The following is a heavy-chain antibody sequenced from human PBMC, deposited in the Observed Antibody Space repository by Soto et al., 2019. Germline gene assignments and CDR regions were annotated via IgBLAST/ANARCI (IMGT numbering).Heavy chain of an antibody. CDR1: GYTLTELS. D-gene: IGHD3-22*01. Sequence: ASVKVSCKVSGYTLTELSMHWVRQAPGKGLEWMGGFDPEDGETIYAQKFQGRVTMTEDTSTDTAYMELSSLRSEDTAVYYCAPDTNYSDGSGYYYFDYWGQGTLVTVSS. V-gene: IGHV1-24*01. J-gene: IGHJ4*02. CDR3: APDTNYSDGSGYYYFDY. CDR2: FDPEDGET.